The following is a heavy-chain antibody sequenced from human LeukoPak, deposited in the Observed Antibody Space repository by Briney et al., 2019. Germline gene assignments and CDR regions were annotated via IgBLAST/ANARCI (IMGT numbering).Heavy chain of an antibody. CDR1: GFSLSTYG. V-gene: IGHV3-30*18. CDR2: TSRDGTAE. J-gene: IGHJ5*02. D-gene: IGHD6-19*01. CDR3: AKDLYGSGWYNYFDP. Sequence: GKSLRLSCAASGFSLSTYGIHWVRQAPGKGLEWVAMTSRDGTAEYYADSVKGRFTLSRDNSKNTIYLQMNSLRPEDTAVYHCAKDLYGSGWYNYFDPWGQGTLVTVST.